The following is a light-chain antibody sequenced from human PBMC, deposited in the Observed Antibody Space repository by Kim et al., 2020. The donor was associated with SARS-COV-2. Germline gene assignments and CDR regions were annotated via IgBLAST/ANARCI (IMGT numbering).Light chain of an antibody. V-gene: IGLV6-57*03. CDR2: EDN. Sequence: GQTVAIACTRSSGSIARNYVQWFQQRPGSAPTTLIYEDNHRPSGVPDRFSGSIDSSSNSASLTISGLKTEDEADYYCQSYDSSNQVFGGGTQLTVL. J-gene: IGLJ3*02. CDR3: QSYDSSNQV. CDR1: SGSIARNY.